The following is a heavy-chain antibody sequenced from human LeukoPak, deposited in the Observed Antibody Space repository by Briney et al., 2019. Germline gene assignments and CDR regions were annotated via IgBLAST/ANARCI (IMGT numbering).Heavy chain of an antibody. D-gene: IGHD3-16*01. CDR2: IYYSGST. CDR1: GGSMSSYY. V-gene: IGHV4-59*01. Sequence: SETLSLTCTVSGGSMSSYYWSWIRQPPGKGLEWIGYIYYSGSTNYNPSLKSRVTISVDTSKNRFTLKLSSVTAADTAVYYCARGRYGWLPFDYWGQGTLVTVSS. J-gene: IGHJ4*02. CDR3: ARGRYGWLPFDY.